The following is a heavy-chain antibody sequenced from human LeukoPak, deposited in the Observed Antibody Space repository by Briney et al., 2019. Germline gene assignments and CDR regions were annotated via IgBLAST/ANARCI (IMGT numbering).Heavy chain of an antibody. J-gene: IGHJ4*02. CDR2: INSDGSST. Sequence: GGSLRLSCAASGFTFSRYWMHWVRPTPGKGLVWDSRINSDGSSTRYADSVKGRFTISRDNAKNTLDLQMSSLRAEDTAVYYCARVDCSGGSCYFDYWGQGTLVTVSS. D-gene: IGHD2-15*01. CDR1: GFTFSRYW. V-gene: IGHV3-74*01. CDR3: ARVDCSGGSCYFDY.